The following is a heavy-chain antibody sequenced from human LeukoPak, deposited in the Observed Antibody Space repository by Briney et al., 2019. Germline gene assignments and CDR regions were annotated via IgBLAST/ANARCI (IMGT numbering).Heavy chain of an antibody. CDR1: GGSISSSNYY. CDR2: IYYSGST. V-gene: IGHV4-39*01. CDR3: ARHSPVPTVVTPGLLDY. D-gene: IGHD4-23*01. J-gene: IGHJ4*02. Sequence: SETLSLTCTVSGGSISSSNYYWGWIRQPPGKGLEWIGSIYYSGSTYYNPSLKSRLTISVDRSRTQFSLNLGSVTAADTAVYYYARHSPVPTVVTPGLLDYWGQGTLVTVSS.